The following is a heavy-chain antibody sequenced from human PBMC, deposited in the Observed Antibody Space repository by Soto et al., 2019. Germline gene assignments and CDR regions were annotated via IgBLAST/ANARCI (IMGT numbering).Heavy chain of an antibody. CDR3: AKALGELSPESFDY. D-gene: IGHD3-16*02. J-gene: IGHJ4*02. Sequence: QVQLVESGGGVVQPGESLRLSCAASGFTFTSYGMHSVRQAQGKGLEWVTFISYDGNNKYYADSVKGRVTVSRDNSKNTQYLQMNSLRAEDTAVYFCAKALGELSPESFDYWGRGTLVTVSS. V-gene: IGHV3-30*18. CDR1: GFTFTSYG. CDR2: ISYDGNNK.